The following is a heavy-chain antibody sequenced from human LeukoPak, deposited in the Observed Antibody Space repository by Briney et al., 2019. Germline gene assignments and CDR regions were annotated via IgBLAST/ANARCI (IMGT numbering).Heavy chain of an antibody. D-gene: IGHD1-26*01. J-gene: IGHJ4*02. CDR2: TYYRCKWYN. CDR1: ADSVSINSAN. CDR3: ARATLGGGGYYVDFDY. Sequence: SQTLSLTFAISADSVSINSANWNWIRQSPSRGLEWRGRTYYRCKWYNSYAVTGKSRITINTYKYKNQMYLQLNSVTPADTAVYYCARATLGGGGYYVDFDYWGQGTLVTVSS. V-gene: IGHV6-1*01.